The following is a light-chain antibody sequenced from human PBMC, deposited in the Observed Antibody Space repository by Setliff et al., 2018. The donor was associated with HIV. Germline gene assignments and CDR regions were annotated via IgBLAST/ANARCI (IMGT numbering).Light chain of an antibody. CDR1: QSVSSSY. Sequence: EIVLTQSPGTLSLSPGERATLSCRASQSVSSSYLAWYQQKPGQAPRLLIYGSSSRATGIPDRFSGSGSGTDFTLTISRLEPEDFAVYYCQQYVSSPRTFGQGTKVDIK. V-gene: IGKV3-20*01. CDR2: GSS. CDR3: QQYVSSPRT. J-gene: IGKJ1*01.